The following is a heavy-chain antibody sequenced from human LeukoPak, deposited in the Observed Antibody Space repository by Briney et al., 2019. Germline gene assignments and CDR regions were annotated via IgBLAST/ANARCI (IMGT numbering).Heavy chain of an antibody. J-gene: IGHJ4*02. CDR2: MNAGNGNT. V-gene: IGHV1-3*01. D-gene: IGHD1-1*01. CDR1: GYTFISYA. Sequence: ASVKVSCKSSGYTFISYAMHWVRQAPGQRLEWMGWMNAGNGNTKYSQKFQGRVTITRDTSASTAYMELSSLRSEDTAVYYCATGYNWNDQDYWGQGTLVTVSS. CDR3: ATGYNWNDQDY.